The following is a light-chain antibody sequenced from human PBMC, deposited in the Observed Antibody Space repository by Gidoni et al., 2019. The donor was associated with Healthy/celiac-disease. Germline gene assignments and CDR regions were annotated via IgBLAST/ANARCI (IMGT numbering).Light chain of an antibody. Sequence: DIQLTQSPSFLSASVGDRVTITCRARQGISSYLAWYQQQPGKAPKLLIYAASTLQSGVPSRFSGSGSGTEFSLTISSLQPEDFATYYCQQLNSYPRTFGQGTKVEIK. CDR1: QGISSY. CDR3: QQLNSYPRT. J-gene: IGKJ1*01. V-gene: IGKV1-9*01. CDR2: AAS.